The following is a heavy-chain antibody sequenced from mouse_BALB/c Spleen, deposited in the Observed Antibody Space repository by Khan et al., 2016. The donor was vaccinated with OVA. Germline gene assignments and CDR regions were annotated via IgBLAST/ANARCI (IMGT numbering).Heavy chain of an antibody. Sequence: EVELVESGGDLVKPGGSLKLSCAASGFTFSNYGMSRVRQTPDKRLEWVATISSDGTYTYYPDSVKGRFTISRNNAKNTLYLQMSSLKSEDTAMYYCTSHLTGSFAYWGQGTLVTVSA. CDR2: ISSDGTYT. V-gene: IGHV5-6*01. J-gene: IGHJ3*01. D-gene: IGHD4-1*01. CDR3: TSHLTGSFAY. CDR1: GFTFSNYG.